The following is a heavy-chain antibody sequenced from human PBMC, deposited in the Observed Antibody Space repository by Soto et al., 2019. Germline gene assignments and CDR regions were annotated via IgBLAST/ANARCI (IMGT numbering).Heavy chain of an antibody. CDR2: LYYRGAT. Sequence: KASETLSLTCIVSGGAIKNTNYHWGWIRQPPGKGLEWIGTLYYRGATDYNPSLKTRVTISVDTSKNLLSLNLSSVTAADTAVYYCFGVMAATLDYWGQGTLVTVSS. J-gene: IGHJ4*01. CDR1: GGAIKNTNYH. CDR3: FGVMAATLDY. V-gene: IGHV4-39*01. D-gene: IGHD2-21*02.